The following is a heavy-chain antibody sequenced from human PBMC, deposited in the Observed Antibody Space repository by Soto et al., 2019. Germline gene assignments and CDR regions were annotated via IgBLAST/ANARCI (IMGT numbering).Heavy chain of an antibody. V-gene: IGHV3-21*01. CDR3: AREMGDIVVVVAAPFDY. D-gene: IGHD2-15*01. Sequence: KPGGSLRLSCAASGFTFSSYSMNWVRQAPGKGLEWVSSISSSSSYIYYADSVKGRFTISRDNAKNSLYLQMNSLRAEDTAVYYCAREMGDIVVVVAAPFDYWGQGTLVTVSS. J-gene: IGHJ4*02. CDR2: ISSSSSYI. CDR1: GFTFSSYS.